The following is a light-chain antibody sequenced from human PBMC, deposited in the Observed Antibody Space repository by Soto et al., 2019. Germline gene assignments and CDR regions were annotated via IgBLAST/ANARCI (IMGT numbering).Light chain of an antibody. Sequence: QSALTQPASVSGSPGQSITISCTGTSSDVGGYNYVSWYQQHPGKAPKLMIYEVRNRPSGISNRFSGSKSGNTASLTISGLQDEDEDDYYCTAYTSSSPYVFGTGTKLTVL. V-gene: IGLV2-14*01. CDR1: SSDVGGYNY. CDR2: EVR. J-gene: IGLJ1*01. CDR3: TAYTSSSPYV.